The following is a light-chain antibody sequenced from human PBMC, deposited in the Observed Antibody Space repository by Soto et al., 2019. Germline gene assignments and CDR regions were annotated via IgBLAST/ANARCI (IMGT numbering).Light chain of an antibody. Sequence: QSVLTQPPSASGTPGQRVSITCSGSNSNIGSNSVHWYQQVPGMAPKLLVYKSDQRPSGVPDRFSGSKSVTSASLAISGLRAEDEAEYYCATGDDGLSGVLFGGGTKLTVL. J-gene: IGLJ2*01. CDR3: ATGDDGLSGVL. V-gene: IGLV1-47*01. CDR1: NSNIGSNS. CDR2: KSD.